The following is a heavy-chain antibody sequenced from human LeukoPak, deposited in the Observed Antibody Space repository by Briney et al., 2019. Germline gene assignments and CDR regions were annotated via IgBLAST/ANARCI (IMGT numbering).Heavy chain of an antibody. J-gene: IGHJ4*02. V-gene: IGHV3-23*01. CDR1: GFTFSSYV. CDR3: ARDGHSGYDSGHFDY. CDR2: SSGGGT. D-gene: IGHD5-12*01. Sequence: GGSLRLSCAASGFTFSSYVMSWVRQAPGKGLEWVSTSSGGGTYYADSVKGRFTISRDNAKNSLYLQMNSLRAEDTAVYYCARDGHSGYDSGHFDYWGQGTLVTVSS.